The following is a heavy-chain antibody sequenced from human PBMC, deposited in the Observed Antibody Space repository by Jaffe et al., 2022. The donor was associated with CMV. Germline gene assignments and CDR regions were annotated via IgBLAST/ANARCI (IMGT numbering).Heavy chain of an antibody. CDR1: GGTFSSYA. D-gene: IGHD2-15*01. CDR3: AKGAPGYCSGGSCYSGKIRPFDP. V-gene: IGHV1-69*01. Sequence: QVQLVQSGAEVKKPGSSVKVSCKASGGTFSSYAISWVRQAPGQGLEWMGGIIPIFGTANYAQKFQGRVTITADESTSTAYMELSSLRSEDTAVYYCAKGAPGYCSGGSCYSGKIRPFDPWGQGTLVTVSS. J-gene: IGHJ5*02. CDR2: IIPIFGTA.